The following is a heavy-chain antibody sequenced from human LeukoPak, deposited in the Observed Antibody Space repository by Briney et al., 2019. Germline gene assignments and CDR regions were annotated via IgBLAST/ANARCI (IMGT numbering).Heavy chain of an antibody. CDR2: ISNGGGGT. CDR1: GFTFSSYA. CDR3: ARDSITIFGVVTPP. J-gene: IGHJ5*02. Sequence: GGSLRLSYAPSGFTFSSYAMSWVRQAPGKGLEWVSSISNGGGGTYYADSVKGRFTISRDNSKNTLYLQMNSLRAEDTAVYNCARDSITIFGVVTPPWGQGTLVTVSS. V-gene: IGHV3-23*01. D-gene: IGHD3-3*01.